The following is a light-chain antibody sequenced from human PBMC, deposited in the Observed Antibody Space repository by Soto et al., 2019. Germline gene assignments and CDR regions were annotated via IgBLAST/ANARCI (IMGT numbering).Light chain of an antibody. J-gene: IGKJ2*01. V-gene: IGKV1-17*01. CDR1: QGIRTA. Sequence: DIQMTQSPSSLSASVGDRVTITCRASQGIRTALGWYQQKPGKAPKRLIYAASSLQSGVPSRFSGSGSGTEFTLTISSLQPEDFATDFCLQHNSYPYTFGQGTKLEIK. CDR3: LQHNSYPYT. CDR2: AAS.